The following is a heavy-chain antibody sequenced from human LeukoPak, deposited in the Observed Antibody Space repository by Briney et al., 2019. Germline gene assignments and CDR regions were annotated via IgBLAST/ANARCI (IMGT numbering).Heavy chain of an antibody. V-gene: IGHV7-4-1*02. CDR1: GYTFINYG. CDR2: INTNTGNP. CDR3: AREGGQGDTMIVVVNNWFDP. J-gene: IGHJ5*02. Sequence: GASVKVSCKASGYTFINYGITWVRQAPGQGLEWMGWINTNTGNPTYAQGFTGRFVFSLDTSVSTAYLQISSLKAEDTAVYYCAREGGQGDTMIVVVNNWFDPWGQGTLVTVSS. D-gene: IGHD3-22*01.